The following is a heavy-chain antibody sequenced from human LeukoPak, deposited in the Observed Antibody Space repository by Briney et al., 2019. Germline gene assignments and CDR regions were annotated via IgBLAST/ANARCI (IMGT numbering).Heavy chain of an antibody. CDR1: GFPLSSYA. CDR2: ISGSGGST. Sequence: GGSLRLSCAASGFPLSSYAMSWVRQAPGKGLEWVSTISGSGGSTYYADSVKGRFTISRDNSKNTLYLQMNSLRAEDTAVYYCATQIFYGSGGYWGQGTLVTVSS. CDR3: ATQIFYGSGGY. J-gene: IGHJ4*02. D-gene: IGHD3-10*01. V-gene: IGHV3-23*01.